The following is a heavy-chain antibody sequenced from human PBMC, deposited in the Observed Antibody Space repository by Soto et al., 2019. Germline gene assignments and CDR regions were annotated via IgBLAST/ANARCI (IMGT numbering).Heavy chain of an antibody. CDR1: GGSISSYY. CDR2: IYYSGST. CDR3: GREGYYYDSSGYYYVWYFDY. D-gene: IGHD3-22*01. Sequence: SETLSLTCTVSGGSISSYYWSWIRQPPGKGLEWIGYIYYSGSTNYNPSLKSRVTISVDTSKNQFSLKLSSVTAADTAVYYCGREGYYYDSSGYYYVWYFDYWGQGTLVTVSS. J-gene: IGHJ4*02. V-gene: IGHV4-59*01.